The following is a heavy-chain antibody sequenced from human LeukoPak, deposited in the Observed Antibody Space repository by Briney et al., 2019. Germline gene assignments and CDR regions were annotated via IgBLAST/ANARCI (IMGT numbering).Heavy chain of an antibody. V-gene: IGHV1-2*02. Sequence: GASVKVSCKVSGYTLTELSMHWVRQAPGQGLEWMGWINPNSGGTNYAQKFQGRVTMTRDTSISTAYMELSRLRSDDTAVYYCAREGYDFWSGYSDAFDIWGQGTMVTVSS. D-gene: IGHD3-3*01. CDR1: GYTLTELS. CDR2: INPNSGGT. CDR3: AREGYDFWSGYSDAFDI. J-gene: IGHJ3*02.